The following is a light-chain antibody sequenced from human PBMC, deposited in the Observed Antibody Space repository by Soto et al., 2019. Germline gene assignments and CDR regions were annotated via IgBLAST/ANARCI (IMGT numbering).Light chain of an antibody. V-gene: IGKV3-20*01. Sequence: EILLTQSPGTLSLSPGERATLSCRASQSVSSSYLAWYQQKPGQAPRLLIYDASNRATGIPARFSGSGSGTDFTLTISRLEPEDFAVYYCQQYDSPPSWTFGQGTKVDIK. CDR2: DAS. J-gene: IGKJ1*01. CDR3: QQYDSPPSWT. CDR1: QSVSSSY.